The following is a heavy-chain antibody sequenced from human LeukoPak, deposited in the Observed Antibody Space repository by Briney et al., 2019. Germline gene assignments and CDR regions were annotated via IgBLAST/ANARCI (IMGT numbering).Heavy chain of an antibody. CDR3: ARDNSSNYGYMDV. CDR2: IIPIFGTA. V-gene: IGHV1-69*05. Sequence: KLSGNSCESAVSSYSISFVRRGLGQRLEWMRGIIPIFGTANYAQKFQGRVTITTDEYTSTAYMELSSLRSEDTAVYYCARDNSSNYGYMDVWGKGTTVTVSS. D-gene: IGHD4-11*01. J-gene: IGHJ6*03. CDR1: ESAVSSYS.